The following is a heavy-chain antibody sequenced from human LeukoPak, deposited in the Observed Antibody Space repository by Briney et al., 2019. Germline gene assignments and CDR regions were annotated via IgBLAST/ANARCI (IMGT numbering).Heavy chain of an antibody. D-gene: IGHD6-19*01. J-gene: IGHJ4*02. Sequence: GASVTVSCKASGYTFSNYGINWVRQAPGQGLEWMGWISAYNGNTNYAQNLQGRVTMTTDTSTSTAYMELRSLRSDDTAVYYCARGSLAVASTLDYWGQGTLVTVSS. CDR1: GYTFSNYG. CDR2: ISAYNGNT. V-gene: IGHV1-18*01. CDR3: ARGSLAVASTLDY.